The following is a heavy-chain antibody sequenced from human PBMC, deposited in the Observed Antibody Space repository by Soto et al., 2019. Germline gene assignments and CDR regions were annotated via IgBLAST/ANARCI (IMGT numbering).Heavy chain of an antibody. CDR2: ILSKAGNYET. J-gene: IGHJ4*02. V-gene: IGHV3-73*01. CDR3: IRGEAPYYYDY. CDR1: GFIFSGSA. Sequence: EVQLVESGGGLVQPGGSLKLSCAASGFIFSGSAVHWVRQASGKGLEWVGRILSKAGNYETAYSASMKVRFTISRADSDNTAYLQMNSLKTEDTAVYYCIRGEAPYYYDYWGQGTLVGVAS.